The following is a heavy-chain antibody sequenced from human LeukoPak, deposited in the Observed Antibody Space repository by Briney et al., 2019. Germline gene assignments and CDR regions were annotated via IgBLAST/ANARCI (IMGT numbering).Heavy chain of an antibody. Sequence: SETLSLTCTVSGGSISSYYWSWMRQPPGEGLEWIGHIYYSGSTNYNPSLKSRVTISVDTSKNQFSLKLTSVTAADTAVYYCAREGGFYRPLDYSGQGTLVTVSS. D-gene: IGHD3-3*01. V-gene: IGHV4-59*12. CDR1: GGSISSYY. CDR3: AREGGFYRPLDY. CDR2: IYYSGST. J-gene: IGHJ4*02.